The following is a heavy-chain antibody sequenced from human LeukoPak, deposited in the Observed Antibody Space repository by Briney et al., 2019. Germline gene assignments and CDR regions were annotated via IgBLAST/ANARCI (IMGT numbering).Heavy chain of an antibody. D-gene: IGHD3-16*02. Sequence: ASVKVSCKASGYTFTSYGISWVRQAPGQGLEWMGWISAYNGNTNYAQKLQGRVTMTTDTSTSTAYVELRSLRSDDTAVYYCARTRIASAYYDYVWGSYRYPDYWGQGNLVTVSS. CDR2: ISAYNGNT. J-gene: IGHJ4*02. V-gene: IGHV1-18*01. CDR3: ARTRIASAYYDYVWGSYRYPDY. CDR1: GYTFTSYG.